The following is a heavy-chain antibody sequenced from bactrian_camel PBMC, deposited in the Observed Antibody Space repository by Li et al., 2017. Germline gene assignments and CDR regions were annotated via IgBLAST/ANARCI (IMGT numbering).Heavy chain of an antibody. CDR2: TDSDGKT. V-gene: IGHV3S55*01. J-gene: IGHJ4*01. CDR3: AICTAARCEFAGWLIRAYNY. D-gene: IGHD5*01. CDR1: GYTYSSSC. Sequence: HVQLVESGGGSVQAGGSLRLTCVASGYTYSSSCMGWFRQAPGKEREGVAATDSDGKTDYAVPVRGRFTVFQGYSKATPDLQMNRLKPEDTAMYYCAICTAARCEFAGWLIRAYNYWGQGTQVTVS.